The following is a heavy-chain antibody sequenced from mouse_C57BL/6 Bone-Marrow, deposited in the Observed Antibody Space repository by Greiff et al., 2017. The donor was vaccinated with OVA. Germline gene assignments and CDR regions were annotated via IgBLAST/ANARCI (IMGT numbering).Heavy chain of an antibody. J-gene: IGHJ3*01. CDR3: ARDAWGYDEVPFAY. CDR1: GFTFSDFY. D-gene: IGHD2-2*01. CDR2: SRNKANDYTT. V-gene: IGHV7-1*01. Sequence: EVKLMESGGGLVQSGRSLRLSCATSGFTFSDFYMEWVRQAPGKGLEWIAASRNKANDYTTEYSASVKGRFIVSRDTSQSILYLQMNALRAEDTAIYYCARDAWGYDEVPFAYWGQGTLVTVSA.